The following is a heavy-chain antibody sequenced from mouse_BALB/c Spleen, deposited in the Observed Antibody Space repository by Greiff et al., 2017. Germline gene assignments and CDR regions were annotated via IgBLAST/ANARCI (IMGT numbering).Heavy chain of an antibody. CDR3: ARDTYGNYYAMDY. Sequence: EVQLQQSGGGLVQPGGSLRLSCATSGFTFTDYYMSWVRQPPGKALEWLGFIRNKANGYTTEYSASVKGRFTISRDNSQSILYLQMNTLRAEYSATYYCARDTYGNYYAMDYWGQGTSVTVSS. D-gene: IGHD2-1*01. CDR1: GFTFTDYY. J-gene: IGHJ4*01. CDR2: IRNKANGYTT. V-gene: IGHV7-3*02.